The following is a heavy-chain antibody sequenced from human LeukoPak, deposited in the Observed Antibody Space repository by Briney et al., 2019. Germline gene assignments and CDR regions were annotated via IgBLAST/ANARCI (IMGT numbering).Heavy chain of an antibody. V-gene: IGHV1-8*01. CDR3: ARDAARYWFDP. D-gene: IGHD6-6*01. J-gene: IGHJ5*02. CDR1: GYTFTSYD. Sequence: ASVKVSCKASGYTFTSYDINWVRQATGQGLEWMGWMNPNSGNTGYAQKFQGRVTMTRDTSTSTVYMELSSLRSEDTAVYYCARDAARYWFDPWGQGTLVTVSS. CDR2: MNPNSGNT.